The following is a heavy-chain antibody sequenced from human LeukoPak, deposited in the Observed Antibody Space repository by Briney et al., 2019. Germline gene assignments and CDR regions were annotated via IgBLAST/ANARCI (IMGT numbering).Heavy chain of an antibody. Sequence: PGGSLRLSCAASGFTFSSYSMNWVRQAPGKGLEWVALIRYDTSNKYYAESVKGRFTISRDNSKNTLYLQMSSLRAEDTAVYYCARDSSTYYYGSGSYGGSVDYWGQGTLVTVSS. CDR2: IRYDTSNK. D-gene: IGHD3-10*01. V-gene: IGHV3-30*02. CDR1: GFTFSSYS. J-gene: IGHJ4*02. CDR3: ARDSSTYYYGSGSYGGSVDY.